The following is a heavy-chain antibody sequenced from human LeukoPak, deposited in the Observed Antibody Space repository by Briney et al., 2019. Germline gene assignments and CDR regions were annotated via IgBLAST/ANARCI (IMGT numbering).Heavy chain of an antibody. D-gene: IGHD5-18*01. V-gene: IGHV4-59*08. CDR3: ASVDTVLVNAFDI. Sequence: PSETLSLTCTVSGGSISSYYWSWIRQPPGKGLEWIGYISYSGSTNYNPSLKSRVTISVDTSKNQFSLHLSSVTDADTAVYYCASVDTVLVNAFDIWGRGTLVTVSP. J-gene: IGHJ3*02. CDR2: ISYSGST. CDR1: GGSISSYY.